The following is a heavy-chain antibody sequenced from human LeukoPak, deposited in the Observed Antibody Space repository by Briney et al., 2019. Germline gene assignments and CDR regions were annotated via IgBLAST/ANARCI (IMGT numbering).Heavy chain of an antibody. D-gene: IGHD3-10*01. CDR1: GGSFSGYY. CDR2: IYTSGST. V-gene: IGHV4-4*07. J-gene: IGHJ4*02. CDR3: AREVIIWFGELLFNPYYFDY. Sequence: SETLPLTCAVYGGSFSGYYWSWIRQPAGKGLEWIGRIYTSGSTNYNPSLKSRVTMSVDTSKNQFSLKLSSVTAADTAVYYCAREVIIWFGELLFNPYYFDYWGQGTLVTVSS.